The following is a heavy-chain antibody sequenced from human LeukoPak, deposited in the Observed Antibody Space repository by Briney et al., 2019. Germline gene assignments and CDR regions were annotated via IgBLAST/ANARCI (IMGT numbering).Heavy chain of an antibody. CDR2: TNPNSGGT. Sequence: ASVKVSCKASGYTFTGYYMHWVRQAPGQGLEWMGWTNPNSGGTNYAQKFQGRVTMTRDTSISTAYMELSRLRSDDTAVYYCARAGFTDTAMVTKYYYYYYMDVWGKGTTVTVSS. CDR3: ARAGFTDTAMVTKYYYYYYMDV. CDR1: GYTFTGYY. D-gene: IGHD5-18*01. J-gene: IGHJ6*03. V-gene: IGHV1-2*02.